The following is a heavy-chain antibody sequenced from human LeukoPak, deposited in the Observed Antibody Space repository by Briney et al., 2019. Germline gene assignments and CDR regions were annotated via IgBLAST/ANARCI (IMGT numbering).Heavy chain of an antibody. CDR2: IKSKTDGGTT. V-gene: IGHV3-15*01. CDR1: GFTFSNAW. J-gene: IGHJ4*02. Sequence: GGSLRLSCAASGFTFSNAWMSWVRQAPGKGLEWVGRIKSKTDGGTTDYAAPVKGRFTISRDDSKNTLYLQMNSLKTEDTAVYYCTTRDSSSWYFAGYWGQGTLVIVSS. CDR3: TTRDSSSWYFAGY. D-gene: IGHD6-13*01.